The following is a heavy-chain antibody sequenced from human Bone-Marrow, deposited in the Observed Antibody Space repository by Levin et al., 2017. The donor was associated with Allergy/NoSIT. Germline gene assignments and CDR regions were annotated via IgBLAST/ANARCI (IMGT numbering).Heavy chain of an antibody. J-gene: IGHJ6*02. CDR1: GFSFSKYG. D-gene: IGHD2-2*01. CDR3: AKVGYCSSPSCYSYYYYGMDV. Sequence: GGSLRLSCAASGFSFSKYGMSWVRQAPGKGLEWVSGISGYGTKAYYADSVKGRFSISRDNSENTLYLEMNTLRADDTAVYYCAKVGYCSSPSCYSYYYYGMDVWGQGTTVTVSS. CDR2: ISGYGTKA. V-gene: IGHV3-23*01.